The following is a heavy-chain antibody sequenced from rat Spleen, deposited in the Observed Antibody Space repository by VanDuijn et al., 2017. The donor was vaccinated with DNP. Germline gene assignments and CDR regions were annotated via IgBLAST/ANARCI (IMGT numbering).Heavy chain of an antibody. J-gene: IGHJ1*01. V-gene: IGHV1-43*01. CDR3: ARRRLPYWYFDF. CDR2: IYTGSGRT. CDR1: GYTFTTYY. D-gene: IGHD1-4*01. Sequence: QVQLQQSGAELAKPGSSVMISCRASGYTFTTYYIGWIKQTTRQGLEYIGYIYTGSGRTNYNEKFKGKATLTVDKSSSTAFMQLSSLTPDDSAVYYCARRRLPYWYFDFWGPGTMVTVSS.